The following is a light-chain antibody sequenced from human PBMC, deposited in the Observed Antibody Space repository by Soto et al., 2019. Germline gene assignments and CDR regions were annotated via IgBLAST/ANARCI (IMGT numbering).Light chain of an antibody. CDR2: DAS. V-gene: IGKV3-11*01. Sequence: EIVLTQSPATLSLSPGERATLSCRASQSVSSYLAWSQQKPGQAPRLLIYDASNRATGIPARFSGSGSGTDFTLTISSLEPEDFAVYYCQQRSNWPPEYTFGQGNKLEIK. CDR1: QSVSSY. CDR3: QQRSNWPPEYT. J-gene: IGKJ2*01.